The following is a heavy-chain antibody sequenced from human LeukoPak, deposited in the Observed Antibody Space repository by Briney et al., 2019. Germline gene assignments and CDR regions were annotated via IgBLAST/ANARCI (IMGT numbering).Heavy chain of an antibody. D-gene: IGHD3-22*01. V-gene: IGHV1-2*02. CDR2: INPNSGGT. CDR3: ARVRRLYYDSSGYDY. CDR1: GYTFTGYY. J-gene: IGHJ4*02. Sequence: ASVKVSCKASGYTFTGYYMHWVRQAPGQGLEWMGWINPNSGGTNYAQKFQGRVTMTRDTSISTAYMELSRLRSDDTAVYYCARVRRLYYDSSGYDYWGQGTLVTVSS.